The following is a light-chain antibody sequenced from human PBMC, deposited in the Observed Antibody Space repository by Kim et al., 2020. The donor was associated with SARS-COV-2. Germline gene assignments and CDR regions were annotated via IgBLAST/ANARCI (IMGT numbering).Light chain of an antibody. CDR1: QSLSDW. CDR3: QQYKSYSFT. V-gene: IGKV1-5*03. J-gene: IGKJ3*01. CDR2: MAS. Sequence: DIQMTQSPSTLSAYVGDRVIITCRASQSLSDWLAWYQHKPGRAPKLLIYMASSLESGVPSRFSGSGSGTEFTLTISSLQPDDFATYCCQQYKSYSFTFGPGTKVDIK.